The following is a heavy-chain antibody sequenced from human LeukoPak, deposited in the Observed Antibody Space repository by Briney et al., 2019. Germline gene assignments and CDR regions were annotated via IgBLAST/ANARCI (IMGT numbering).Heavy chain of an antibody. J-gene: IGHJ4*02. CDR3: AREADYDILTGYWDFDY. V-gene: IGHV3-21*01. CDR1: GFTFSSYS. D-gene: IGHD3-9*01. Sequence: GGSLRLSCAASGFTFSSYSMNWVRQAPGKGLEWVSSISSSSSYIYYADSAKGRFTISRDNAKNSLYLQMNSLRAEDTAVYYCAREADYDILTGYWDFDYWGQGTLVTVSS. CDR2: ISSSSSYI.